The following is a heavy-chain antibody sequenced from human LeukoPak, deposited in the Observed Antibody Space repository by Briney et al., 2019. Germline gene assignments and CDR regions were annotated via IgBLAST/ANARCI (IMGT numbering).Heavy chain of an antibody. CDR1: GFTFSSYA. D-gene: IGHD6-13*01. V-gene: IGHV3-23*01. Sequence: PGGSLRLSCAASGFTFSSYAMSWVRQAPGKGLEWVSAISGSDGIAYYADSVKGRFTISRDNSKNTLYLQMNSLRAEDTAVYYCAKGVRSTWPADYWGQGTLVTVSS. CDR2: ISGSDGIA. CDR3: AKGVRSTWPADY. J-gene: IGHJ4*02.